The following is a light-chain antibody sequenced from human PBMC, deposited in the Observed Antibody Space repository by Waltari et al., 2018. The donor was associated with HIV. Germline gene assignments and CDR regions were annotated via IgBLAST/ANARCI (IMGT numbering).Light chain of an antibody. CDR3: SSYTASGSLV. CDR1: NNTFGSSSY. Sequence: QSALAQPASVSGSPGQSITVSCTATNNTFGSSSYLPCYQQHPAEAPKLIIYDTNNRPSEISSRFSASKSDNRASLTISGLQAEDEAQYFCSSYTASGSLVFGGGTKVTVL. V-gene: IGLV2-14*03. CDR2: DTN. J-gene: IGLJ2*01.